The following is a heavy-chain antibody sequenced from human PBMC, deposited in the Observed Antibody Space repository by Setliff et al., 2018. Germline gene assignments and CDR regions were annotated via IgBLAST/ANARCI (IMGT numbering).Heavy chain of an antibody. Sequence: PSETLSLTCTVSGGSIDSGDYYWNWIRQPPGKGLEWIGYIYFSGSTYYNPSLKSRVTLSLDTSKNQFSPKLNSVTAADTALYFCAREVAGTYHYFDPWGQGTLVTVSS. CDR1: GGSIDSGDYY. CDR3: AREVAGTYHYFDP. CDR2: IYFSGST. J-gene: IGHJ5*02. D-gene: IGHD6-19*01. V-gene: IGHV4-30-4*08.